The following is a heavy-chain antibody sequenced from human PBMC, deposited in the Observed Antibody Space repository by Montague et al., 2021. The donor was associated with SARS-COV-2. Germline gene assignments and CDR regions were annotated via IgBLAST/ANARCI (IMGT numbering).Heavy chain of an antibody. CDR2: INHGGIT. V-gene: IGHV4-34*01. CDR1: GGSFSGYH. Sequence: SETLSLTCAVYGGSFSGYHWNWIRQPPGKGLEWIGEINHGGITNYNPSLKSRLTVSADTSKNQFSLKLTSVAAADTAVYYCARLRDGVVPSPILGVGPYYSYYFIDVWGRGTPVTVS. D-gene: IGHD3-10*01. J-gene: IGHJ6*03. CDR3: ARLRDGVVPSPILGVGPYYSYYFIDV.